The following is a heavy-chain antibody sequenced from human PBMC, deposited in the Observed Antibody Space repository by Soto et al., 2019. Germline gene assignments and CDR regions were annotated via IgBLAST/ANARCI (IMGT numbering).Heavy chain of an antibody. CDR1: GGSISTGTYN. Sequence: PSETLSLTCTVSGGSISTGTYNWTWIRQLPGKGLEWIGNVYYRGGAYYNPSLQSRVTISLDTSKTQFSMKLKSVNAADTAVYYCARGGTEHSSSHKYGFDVWGQGTTVTVSS. V-gene: IGHV4-31*03. CDR3: ARGGTEHSSSHKYGFDV. J-gene: IGHJ6*02. D-gene: IGHD6-6*01. CDR2: VYYRGGA.